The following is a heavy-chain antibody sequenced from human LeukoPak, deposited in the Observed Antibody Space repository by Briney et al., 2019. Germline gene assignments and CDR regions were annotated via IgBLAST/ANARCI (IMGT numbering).Heavy chain of an antibody. Sequence: PGGSLRLSCAASGFTFSSYAMSWVRQAPGKGLEWVSYISGSSSTTYYADSVKGRFTISRDNAKKSLYLQMNSLRAEDTAVYYCARRWLQSYAFDIWGQGTMVTASS. J-gene: IGHJ3*02. CDR2: ISGSSSTT. V-gene: IGHV3-48*04. D-gene: IGHD5-24*01. CDR1: GFTFSSYA. CDR3: ARRWLQSYAFDI.